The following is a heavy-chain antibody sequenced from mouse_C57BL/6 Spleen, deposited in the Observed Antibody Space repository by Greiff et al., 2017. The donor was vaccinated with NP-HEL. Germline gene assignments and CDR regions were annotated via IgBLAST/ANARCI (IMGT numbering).Heavy chain of an antibody. Sequence: VKLVESGAELVKPGASVKISCKASGYAFSSYWMNWVKQRPGTGLEWIGQIYPGDGDTNYNGKFKGKATLTADKSSSTAYMQLSSLTSEDSAVYFCARRDYYGSSSWFAYWGQGTLVTVSA. CDR1: GYAFSSYW. V-gene: IGHV1-80*01. CDR3: ARRDYYGSSSWFAY. CDR2: IYPGDGDT. J-gene: IGHJ3*01. D-gene: IGHD1-1*01.